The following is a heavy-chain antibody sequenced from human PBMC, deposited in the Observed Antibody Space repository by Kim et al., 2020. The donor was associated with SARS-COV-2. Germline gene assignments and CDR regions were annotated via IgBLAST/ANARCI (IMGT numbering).Heavy chain of an antibody. Sequence: ASVKVSCKASGYTFTSYDINWVRQATGQGLEWMGWMNPNSGNTGYAQKFQGRVTMTRNTSISTAYMELSSLRSEDTAVYYCARLPYYYGSGSYYNGTAYYYSYGMDVWGQGTTVTVSS. CDR2: MNPNSGNT. CDR3: ARLPYYYGSGSYYNGTAYYYSYGMDV. J-gene: IGHJ6*02. D-gene: IGHD3-10*01. V-gene: IGHV1-8*01. CDR1: GYTFTSYD.